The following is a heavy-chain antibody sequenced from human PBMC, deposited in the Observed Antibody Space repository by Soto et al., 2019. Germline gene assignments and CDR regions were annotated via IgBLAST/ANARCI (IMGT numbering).Heavy chain of an antibody. J-gene: IGHJ5*02. CDR2: TSASGETT. V-gene: IGHV3-23*01. D-gene: IGHD6-13*01. Sequence: EVQLLESGGGLVQPGGSLRLSCAASGFIFSNYGMSWVRQAPGKGLEWVSGTSASGETTYYADSVKGRFTLSRDNSKNTRYLQMNSLRAEDTAVYYCAKAPEGYSSSWYDPWGQGTLVAVSS. CDR1: GFIFSNYG. CDR3: AKAPEGYSSSWYDP.